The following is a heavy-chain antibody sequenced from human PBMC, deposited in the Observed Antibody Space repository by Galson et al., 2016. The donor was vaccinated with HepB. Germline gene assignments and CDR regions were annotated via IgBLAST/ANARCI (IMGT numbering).Heavy chain of an antibody. V-gene: IGHV3-33*01. CDR3: ARDRRSDVRGNQWYFDL. Sequence: SLRLSCAASGATFSPYGIHWVRQAPGKGLEWVAVIWYDGTNKYYADFVKGRFTIYRDNSKNTVYLQMSYLRTEDTALYYCARDRRSDVRGNQWYFDLWGRGTLVTVSS. CDR1: GATFSPYG. CDR2: IWYDGTNK. D-gene: IGHD3-16*01. J-gene: IGHJ2*01.